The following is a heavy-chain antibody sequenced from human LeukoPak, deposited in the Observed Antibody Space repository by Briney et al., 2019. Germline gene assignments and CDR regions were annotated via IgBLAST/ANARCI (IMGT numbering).Heavy chain of an antibody. J-gene: IGHJ4*02. CDR2: ISGSGGST. CDR1: GFTLSSYA. CDR3: AKSTLLTNSGFDY. V-gene: IGHV3-23*01. Sequence: GGSLRLSCAASGFTLSSYAMSWVRQAPGEGLEWVSAISGSGGSTYYADSVKGRFTISRDNSKNTLCLQMNSLRAEDTAVYYCAKSTLLTNSGFDYWGQGTLVTVSS. D-gene: IGHD3-9*01.